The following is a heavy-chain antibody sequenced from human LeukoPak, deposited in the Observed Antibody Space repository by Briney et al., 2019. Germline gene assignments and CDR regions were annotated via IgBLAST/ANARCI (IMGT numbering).Heavy chain of an antibody. J-gene: IGHJ4*02. CDR1: GCTFSDYY. D-gene: IGHD3-3*01. Sequence: GGSLRLSCAASGCTFSDYYMSWIRQAPGKGREWVSYISSSGSTIYYAVSMQGRFTIYRDNAKNSLYLQMNSLRAEDTAVYYCAREISSTSEYWGQGTMVSVSS. V-gene: IGHV3-11*01. CDR3: AREISSTSEY. CDR2: ISSSGSTI.